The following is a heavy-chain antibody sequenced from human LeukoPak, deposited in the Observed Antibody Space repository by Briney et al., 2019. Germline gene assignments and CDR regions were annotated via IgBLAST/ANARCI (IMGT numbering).Heavy chain of an antibody. CDR3: ARVIAAAAAGGGAFDI. V-gene: IGHV3-33*01. CDR1: GFTFSSYG. CDR2: IWYDGSNK. Sequence: GGSLRLACAAYGFTFSSYGMHWVRQAPGKGLEWVAVIWYDGSNKYYADSVKGRLTISRDNSKNTLYLQMNSLRAEDTAVYYCARVIAAAAAGGGAFDIWGQGTMVNVSS. D-gene: IGHD6-13*01. J-gene: IGHJ3*02.